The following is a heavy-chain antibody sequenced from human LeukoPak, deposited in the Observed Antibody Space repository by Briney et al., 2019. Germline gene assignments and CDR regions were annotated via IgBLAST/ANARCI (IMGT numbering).Heavy chain of an antibody. CDR2: IASDGST. Sequence: GGSLRLSCAASGFTFSSYWMHWVRQAPGRGLVWVSRIASDGSTVYADSVKGRFTISRDSAKDTVYLQMNSLRVEDTAVYYCIGSGGWPGYWGQGTLVTVSS. J-gene: IGHJ4*02. V-gene: IGHV3-74*01. D-gene: IGHD1-26*01. CDR3: IGSGGWPGY. CDR1: GFTFSSYW.